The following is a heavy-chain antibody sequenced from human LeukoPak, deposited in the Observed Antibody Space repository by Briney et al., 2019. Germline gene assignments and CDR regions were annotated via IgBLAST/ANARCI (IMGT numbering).Heavy chain of an antibody. V-gene: IGHV3-48*02. CDR1: GFTFSSYS. Sequence: GSLRLSCAASGFTFSSYSMNWVRQAPGKGLEWVSYISTSSSTIYYSDSVKGRFTISRDNAKNSLYLQMNSLRDEDTAVYYCARDRSYYDILTGYYTTPDAFDIWGQGTMVTVPS. J-gene: IGHJ3*02. D-gene: IGHD3-9*01. CDR2: ISTSSSTI. CDR3: ARDRSYYDILTGYYTTPDAFDI.